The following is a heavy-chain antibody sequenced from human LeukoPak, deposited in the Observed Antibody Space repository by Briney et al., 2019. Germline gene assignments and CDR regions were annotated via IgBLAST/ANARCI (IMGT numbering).Heavy chain of an antibody. CDR2: ISSSGTTI. CDR1: GFTFSDYY. Sequence: PGGSLRLSCAASGFTFSDYYMSWIRQAPGKGLEWLSYISSSGTTIFYADSVKGRFTISRDNAKNSLYLQMNSLGAEDTAVYYCAREMATIGYYYYGLDVWGQGTTVTASS. D-gene: IGHD5-24*01. J-gene: IGHJ6*02. CDR3: AREMATIGYYYYGLDV. V-gene: IGHV3-11*01.